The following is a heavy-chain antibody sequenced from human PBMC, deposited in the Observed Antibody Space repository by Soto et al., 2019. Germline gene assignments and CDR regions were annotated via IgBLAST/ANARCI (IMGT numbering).Heavy chain of an antibody. V-gene: IGHV1-2*04. J-gene: IGHJ6*02. CDR1: GYTFTGYY. CDR3: AREEGMNCSSTSCYGFYYYGMDV. D-gene: IGHD2-2*01. Sequence: ASVKVSCKASGYTFTGYYMHWVRQAPGQGLEWMGWINPNSGGTNYAQKFQGWVTMTRDTSISTAYMELSRLRSDDTAVYYCAREEGMNCSSTSCYGFYYYGMDVWGQGTTVTVSS. CDR2: INPNSGGT.